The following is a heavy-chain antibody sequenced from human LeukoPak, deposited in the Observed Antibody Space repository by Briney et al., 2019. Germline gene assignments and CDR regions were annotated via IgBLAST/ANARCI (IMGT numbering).Heavy chain of an antibody. V-gene: IGHV3-23*01. CDR1: GFTFSSYV. Sequence: GGSLRLSCAASGFTFSSYVMSWVRQAPGKGLEWVSAISGSGGSTYYADSVKGRFTISRDNSKNTLYLQMNSLRAEDTAVYYCAKNRYYYDSSVFPANDCGGQGTLVTVSS. CDR3: AKNRYYYDSSVFPANDC. D-gene: IGHD3-22*01. CDR2: ISGSGGST. J-gene: IGHJ4*02.